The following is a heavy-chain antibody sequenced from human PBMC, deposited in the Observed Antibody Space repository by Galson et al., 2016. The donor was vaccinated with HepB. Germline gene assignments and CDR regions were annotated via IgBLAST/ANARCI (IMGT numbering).Heavy chain of an antibody. CDR2: VSYDGTKR. CDR1: GFTFTIYA. J-gene: IGHJ4*02. V-gene: IGHV3-30*04. D-gene: IGHD3-3*01. Sequence: SLRLSCAASGFTFTIYAIHWVRQAPGKGLEWVADVSYDGTKRNYADSVKGRYTISRDNSRNTVYLQMNSLSGEDMAVYYCARDRRLDHWGQGALVTVSS. CDR3: ARDRRLDH.